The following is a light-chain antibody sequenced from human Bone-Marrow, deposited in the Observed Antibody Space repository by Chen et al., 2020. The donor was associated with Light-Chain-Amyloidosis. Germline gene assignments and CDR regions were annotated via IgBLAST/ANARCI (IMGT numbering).Light chain of an antibody. Sequence: NFMLTQPHSVSESPGKTVTISCTGSSGSIASNYVQWYQQRPGSAPTTVIFEDNQRPSGVPDRFSGSIDSSSTSASLTISGLKTEDEADYYCQSYDKSKHVVFGGGTKLTVL. CDR3: QSYDKSKHVV. CDR2: EDN. V-gene: IGLV6-57*02. CDR1: SGSIASNY. J-gene: IGLJ2*01.